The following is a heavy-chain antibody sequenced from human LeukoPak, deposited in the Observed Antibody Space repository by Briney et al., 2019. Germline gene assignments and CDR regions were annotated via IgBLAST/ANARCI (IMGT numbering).Heavy chain of an antibody. CDR3: ARPSRDGYRYTFDY. J-gene: IGHJ4*02. V-gene: IGHV4-59*01. CDR1: GGSIGSYY. D-gene: IGHD5-24*01. CDR2: IYNSGST. Sequence: PSETLSLTCTVSGGSIGSYYWSWIRQPPGKGLEWIGYIYNSGSTNYSPSLKSRVTISVDTPKNQFSLKLSSVTAADTAVYHCARPSRDGYRYTFDYWGQGILVTVSS.